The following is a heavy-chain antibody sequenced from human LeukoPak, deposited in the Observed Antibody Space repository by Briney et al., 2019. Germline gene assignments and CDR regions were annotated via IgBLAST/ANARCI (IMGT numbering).Heavy chain of an antibody. J-gene: IGHJ4*02. Sequence: GSLPLSCAASGFTFSSYGMHWVRQAPGKGLEGVAFIRDDGSNKYYADSVKGRFTISRDNSKNTLYLQMNSLRAEDTAVYYCAKGSVVESPGESKPLPFDYWGQGTLVTVSS. V-gene: IGHV3-30*02. CDR2: IRDDGSNK. D-gene: IGHD4-23*01. CDR3: AKGSVVESPGESKPLPFDY. CDR1: GFTFSSYG.